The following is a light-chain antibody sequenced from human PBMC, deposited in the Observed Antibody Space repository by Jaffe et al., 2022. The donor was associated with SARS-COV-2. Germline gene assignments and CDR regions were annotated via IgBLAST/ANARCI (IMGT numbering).Light chain of an antibody. Sequence: EIVLTQSPGTLSLSPGERATLSCRASQSVSSSYLAWYQQKPGQAPRLLIYGASNKATGIPDSFSGSGSGTDFTLTISRLEPEDFAVYYCQQHGSSPYTFGQGTKLEIK. CDR2: GAS. CDR3: QQHGSSPYT. J-gene: IGKJ2*01. CDR1: QSVSSSY. V-gene: IGKV3-20*01.